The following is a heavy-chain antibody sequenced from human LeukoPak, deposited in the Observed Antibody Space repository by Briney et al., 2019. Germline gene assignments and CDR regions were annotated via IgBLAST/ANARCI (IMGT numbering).Heavy chain of an antibody. J-gene: IGHJ6*03. CDR2: IYYSGST. CDR3: ARGYYGYSYYMDA. CDR1: GGSISSYY. Sequence: SEALSLTCTVSGGSISSYYWSWTRQPPGKGLEWIGYIYYSGSTNYNPSLKSRVTISVDTSKNQFSLKLSSVTAADTAVYYCARGYYGYSYYMDAWGKGTTVTVSS. D-gene: IGHD3-10*01. V-gene: IGHV4-59*08.